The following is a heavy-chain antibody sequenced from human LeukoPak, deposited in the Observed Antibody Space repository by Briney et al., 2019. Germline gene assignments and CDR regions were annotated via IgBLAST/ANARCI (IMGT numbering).Heavy chain of an antibody. J-gene: IGHJ4*02. CDR2: ISYTGTT. CDR1: GGSFSGYY. Sequence: SETLSLTCAVYGGSFSGYYVSWIRQPPGKGLEWIGYISYTGTTDYNPSLKSRVTISVDMSNNQFSLKGSAVTAADTGVYYCARGSVYFDSWGQGTLVTVST. V-gene: IGHV4-59*01. CDR3: ARGSVYFDS.